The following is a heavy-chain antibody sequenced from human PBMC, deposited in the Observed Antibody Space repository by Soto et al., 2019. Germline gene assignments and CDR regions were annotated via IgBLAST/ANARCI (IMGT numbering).Heavy chain of an antibody. CDR1: GYTFIRNG. J-gene: IGHJ6*02. CDR3: ARDSATLVPGV. D-gene: IGHD3-10*01. V-gene: IGHV1-18*01. Sequence: QVQLVQSGAEVKKPGASVKVSCKASGYTFIRNGISWVRQAPGQGLGWMGWISAYNGNTEYAQKFQGRVTMTTDTSTSTDYMELRNLRYDDTAVYYCARDSATLVPGVWGQGTTVTVSS. CDR2: ISAYNGNT.